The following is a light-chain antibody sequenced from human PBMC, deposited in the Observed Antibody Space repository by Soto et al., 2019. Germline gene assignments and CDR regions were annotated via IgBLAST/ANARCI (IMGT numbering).Light chain of an antibody. CDR1: QRVRSSS. Sequence: EIVLTQSPGTLSFSPGERATRSCRASQRVRSSSLAWYQKKPGQAPRLLIDGASTSATGIPDRFSGSGSGTDFTRTISSLEPEDFAVYYCQQSGSSPYTCGQGTKLEIK. CDR3: QQSGSSPYT. J-gene: IGKJ2*01. V-gene: IGKV3-20*01. CDR2: GAS.